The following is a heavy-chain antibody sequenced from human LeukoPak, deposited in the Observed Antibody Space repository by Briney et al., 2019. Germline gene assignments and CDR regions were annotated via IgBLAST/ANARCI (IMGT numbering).Heavy chain of an antibody. J-gene: IGHJ5*02. Sequence: SQTLSLTCAVSGGSISSGGYSWSWIRQPPGKGLEWIGYIYHSGSTYYNPSLKSRVTISVDRSKSQFSLRLSSVTAADTAVYYCARGGPITMVRGVIINQNWFDPWGQGTLVTVSS. CDR1: GGSISSGGYS. V-gene: IGHV4-30-2*01. CDR3: ARGGPITMVRGVIINQNWFDP. D-gene: IGHD3-10*01. CDR2: IYHSGST.